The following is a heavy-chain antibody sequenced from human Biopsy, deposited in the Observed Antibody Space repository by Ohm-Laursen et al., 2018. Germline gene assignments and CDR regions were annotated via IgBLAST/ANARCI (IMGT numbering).Heavy chain of an antibody. CDR2: IYYSGST. J-gene: IGHJ6*02. CDR1: GGSISSDY. V-gene: IGHV4-59*01. D-gene: IGHD2/OR15-2a*01. Sequence: SETLSLTCAVFGGSISSDYWGWIRQTPGKGLEWIGYIYYSGSTNYNPSLKSRVTISVDTSKSQFSLRLNSVTAADTAVYYCARATNSTGWPYYYFYGMDVWGQGTTVTVSS. CDR3: ARATNSTGWPYYYFYGMDV.